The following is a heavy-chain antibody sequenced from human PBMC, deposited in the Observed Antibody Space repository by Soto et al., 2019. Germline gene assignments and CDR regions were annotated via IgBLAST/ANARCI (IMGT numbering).Heavy chain of an antibody. D-gene: IGHD3-10*01. Sequence: EVQLLESGGGLVQPGGSLRLFCAASGFTFSNYAMSWVRQAPGKGLEWVSGINYSGGSTYYADSVKGRFIISRDNSKNTLYLQMNSLRAEDTAIYYCAKKYHYGSGTYLYYFDYWGQGTLVTVSS. CDR1: GFTFSNYA. J-gene: IGHJ4*02. CDR3: AKKYHYGSGTYLYYFDY. CDR2: INYSGGST. V-gene: IGHV3-23*01.